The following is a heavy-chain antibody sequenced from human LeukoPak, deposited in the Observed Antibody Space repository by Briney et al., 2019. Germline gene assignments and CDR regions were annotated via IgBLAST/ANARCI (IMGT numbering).Heavy chain of an antibody. CDR1: GGSISSYY. Sequence: SETLSLTCTVSGGSISSYYWSWIRQPPGMGLEWIGYIYYSGSTNYNPSLKSRVTISVDTSKNQFSLNLTSVTAADTAVYYCARQAYSGSYYYKYFDLWGRGTLVTVSS. D-gene: IGHD1-26*01. CDR3: ARQAYSGSYYYKYFDL. J-gene: IGHJ2*01. CDR2: IYYSGST. V-gene: IGHV4-59*08.